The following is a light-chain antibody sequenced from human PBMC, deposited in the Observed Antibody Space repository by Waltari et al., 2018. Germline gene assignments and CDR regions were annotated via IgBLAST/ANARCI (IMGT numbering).Light chain of an antibody. J-gene: IGKJ4*01. CDR2: AAS. CDR1: QGVNTY. CDR3: QQLNFYPLT. V-gene: IGKV1-9*01. Sequence: DIQLTQSPSSLSAFVGDRVTITSRASQGVNTYLAWYQEKPGKAPKLLIYAASTLQSGVPSRFSGSGSGTDFTLTISSLQPEDSASYYCQQLNFYPLTFGGGTKVEIK.